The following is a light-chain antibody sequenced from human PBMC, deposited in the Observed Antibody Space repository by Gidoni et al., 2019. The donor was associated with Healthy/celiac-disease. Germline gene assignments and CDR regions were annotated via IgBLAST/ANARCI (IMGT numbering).Light chain of an antibody. J-gene: IGKJ4*01. CDR2: EAA. Sequence: ESVLTQPPPTLSLSPGERATPSCRASQCVSSYLAWYQQKPGQAPRLLIYEAANTPTGIPARFSGSGSGTDFTLTISSLEPEDFAVYYCQQRSNWPPLTFGGGTKVEIK. CDR3: QQRSNWPPLT. CDR1: QCVSSY. V-gene: IGKV3-11*01.